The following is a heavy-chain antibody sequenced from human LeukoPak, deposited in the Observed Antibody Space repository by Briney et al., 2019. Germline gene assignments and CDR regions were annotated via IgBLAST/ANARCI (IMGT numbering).Heavy chain of an antibody. CDR3: ARMMSSGSWYSPDLANWFDP. D-gene: IGHD6-13*01. J-gene: IGHJ5*02. V-gene: IGHV4-59*08. CDR1: GASISSYY. Sequence: PSETLSLTCTVSGASISSYYWSWIRQPPGWGLGWVGYIYYRGGTHYNPSLKSRVTISVDTSQNQFSLKLSSVTAADTAVYYCARMMSSGSWYSPDLANWFDPWGQGTLVTVSS. CDR2: IYYRGGT.